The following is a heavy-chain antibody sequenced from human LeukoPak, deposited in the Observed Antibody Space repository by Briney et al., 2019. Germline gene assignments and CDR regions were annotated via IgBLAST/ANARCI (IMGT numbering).Heavy chain of an antibody. Sequence: GGSLRLSCAASGFTFSSYWMHWVRQAPGKGLVWVSRINSDGSSTSYADSVKGRFTISRDNAKNTLYLQMNSLRAEDTAVYYCARYYYDSSGYYPQDGMDVWGQGTTVTVSS. CDR3: ARYYYDSSGYYPQDGMDV. CDR2: INSDGSST. D-gene: IGHD3-22*01. J-gene: IGHJ6*02. CDR1: GFTFSSYW. V-gene: IGHV3-74*01.